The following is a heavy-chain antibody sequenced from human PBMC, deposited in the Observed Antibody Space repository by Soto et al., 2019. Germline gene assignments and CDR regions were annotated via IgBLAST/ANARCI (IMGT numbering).Heavy chain of an antibody. CDR1: GGSITSHHYY. CDR2: IYSRGNT. J-gene: IGHJ4*02. CDR3: GSGPMTSWIDK. V-gene: IGHV4-39*01. Sequence: QLQVQESGPGQVKPSQTLSLTCTVSGGSITSHHYYWGWIRQPPGKGLEWIGSIYSRGNTYYNPAHRSRLTLCVDTAKNLFYLKLNSAAGADSVIDYCGSGPMTSWIDKWGLGTQVYASS. D-gene: IGHD1-1*01.